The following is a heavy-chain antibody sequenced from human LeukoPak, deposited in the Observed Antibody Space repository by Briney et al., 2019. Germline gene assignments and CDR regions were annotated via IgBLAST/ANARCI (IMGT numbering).Heavy chain of an antibody. CDR1: GFIFSSYT. CDR3: AKRSGDSYFLDS. Sequence: GGSLRLCCAASGFIFSSYTMNWVRQAPGKGLEWVSSISSSSSYISYADSVKGRFTISRDTSKSTLYLQMSSLRAEDTAVYYCAKRSGDSYFLDSWGQGTLVTVSS. J-gene: IGHJ4*02. CDR2: ISSSSSYI. V-gene: IGHV3-21*04. D-gene: IGHD2-15*01.